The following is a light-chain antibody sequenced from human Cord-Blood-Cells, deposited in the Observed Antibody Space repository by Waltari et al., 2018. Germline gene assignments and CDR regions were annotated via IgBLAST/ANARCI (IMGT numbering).Light chain of an antibody. CDR1: QSISSW. V-gene: IGKV1-5*03. CDR3: QQYNSILGT. J-gene: IGKJ1*01. Sequence: DIQMNQSPSTLSASVGDRVTITCRASQSISSWLAWYQQKPGKAPKLLIYKASSLESGVPSRFSGSGSGTEFTLTISSLQPDDFATYYCQQYNSILGTFGQGTKVEIK. CDR2: KAS.